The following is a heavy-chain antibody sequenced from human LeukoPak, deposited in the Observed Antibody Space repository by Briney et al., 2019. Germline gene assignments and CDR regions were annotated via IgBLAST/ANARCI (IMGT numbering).Heavy chain of an antibody. CDR1: GFTFSTYA. J-gene: IGHJ4*02. CDR3: AKRVPYSSVWYYLDY. V-gene: IGHV3-23*01. CDR2: ISGNGGTT. Sequence: PGGSLRLSCAASGFTFSTYAMSWVRQAPGKGLEWVSVISGNGGTTYYADSVKGRFTISRDNSKNTLYLQMNTLRAEDTAVSYCAKRVPYSSVWYYLDYWGQGTLVTVSS. D-gene: IGHD6-19*01.